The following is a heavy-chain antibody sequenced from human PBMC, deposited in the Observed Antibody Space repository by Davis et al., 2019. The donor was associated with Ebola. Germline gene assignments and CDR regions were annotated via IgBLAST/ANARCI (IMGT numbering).Heavy chain of an antibody. V-gene: IGHV3-49*03. Sequence: PGGSLRLSCTASGFTFGDYAMSWFRQAPGKGLEWVGFIRGKAYGGTTEYAASVKGRFTISRHDSKSIAYLQMNSLKTEDTAVYYCTRSGGYCSSTSCYIPIYWGQGTLVTVSS. CDR2: IRGKAYGGTT. CDR3: TRSGGYCSSTSCYIPIY. J-gene: IGHJ4*02. D-gene: IGHD2-2*02. CDR1: GFTFGDYA.